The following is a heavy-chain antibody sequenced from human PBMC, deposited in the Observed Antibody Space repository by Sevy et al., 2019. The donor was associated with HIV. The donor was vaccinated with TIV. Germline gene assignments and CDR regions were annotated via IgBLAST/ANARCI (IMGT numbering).Heavy chain of an antibody. Sequence: GGSLRLSCVASGSSFGIHWMSWVRQAPGKGLEWVAKINQDGGQKYYVDSVKGRFTISRDNAKSSLYLQMNSLRVEDTALYYCARDPDPVPRDAFDVWAQGTMVTVS. J-gene: IGHJ3*01. CDR3: ARDPDPVPRDAFDV. V-gene: IGHV3-7*01. CDR1: GSSFGIHW. CDR2: INQDGGQK.